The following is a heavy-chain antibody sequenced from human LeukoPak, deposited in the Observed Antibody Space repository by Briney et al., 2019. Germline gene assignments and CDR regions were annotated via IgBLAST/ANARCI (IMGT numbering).Heavy chain of an antibody. V-gene: IGHV3-33*03. CDR3: AKDTLDSSGYCFDY. J-gene: IGHJ4*02. CDR2: KWYDVTNK. D-gene: IGHD3-22*01. CDR1: GLLPSNFA. Sequence: GESLTPSSAPSGLLPSNFAAQCDRPAPGKGLEWVAVKWYDVTNKYYADSVKGRVTISRDKSKNTLYLQMSSLRAEDTAVYYCAKDTLDSSGYCFDYWGQGTLVTVSS.